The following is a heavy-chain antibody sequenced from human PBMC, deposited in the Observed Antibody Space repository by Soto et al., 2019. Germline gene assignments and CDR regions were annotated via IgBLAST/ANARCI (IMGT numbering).Heavy chain of an antibody. CDR1: GFTFSDYY. D-gene: IGHD4-17*01. Sequence: GGSLRLSCAASGFTFSDYYLSWIRQAPGKGLEWVAIISFDGSNEHYADSVQGRFTISRDNSENTLYLQMNSLRADDTAVYYCARPAATVIFYSGMDVWGQGTTVTVSS. J-gene: IGHJ6*02. CDR3: ARPAATVIFYSGMDV. CDR2: ISFDGSNE. V-gene: IGHV3-30-3*01.